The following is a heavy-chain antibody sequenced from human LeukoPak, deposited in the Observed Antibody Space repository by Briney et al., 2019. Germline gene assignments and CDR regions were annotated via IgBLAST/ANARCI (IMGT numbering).Heavy chain of an antibody. D-gene: IGHD6-13*01. CDR3: ATTGPEYSSSWYLHF. J-gene: IGHJ4*02. Sequence: GESLKISCKASGYSFTSYWIGWVRQMPGKGLEWMGVIYPGDSDTRYSSSFQGQVTISADKSISTAYLQWSSLKASDTAMYYCATTGPEYSSSWYLHFWGQGTLVTVSS. V-gene: IGHV5-51*01. CDR2: IYPGDSDT. CDR1: GYSFTSYW.